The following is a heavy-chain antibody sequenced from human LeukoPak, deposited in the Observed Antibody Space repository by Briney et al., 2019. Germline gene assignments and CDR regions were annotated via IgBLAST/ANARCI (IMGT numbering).Heavy chain of an antibody. CDR2: IYLGDSDT. V-gene: IGHV5-51*01. Sequence: GASLKISCKTSWYSFGTYWIAWVRQIPGGGLEWVGIIYLGDSDTRYSRSFQGQVSISADKSISTAYLQLSSLKASDTAIYSCARRQTTGILDVWGQGTTVTVSS. CDR1: WYSFGTYW. D-gene: IGHD4-17*01. CDR3: ARRQTTGILDV. J-gene: IGHJ6*02.